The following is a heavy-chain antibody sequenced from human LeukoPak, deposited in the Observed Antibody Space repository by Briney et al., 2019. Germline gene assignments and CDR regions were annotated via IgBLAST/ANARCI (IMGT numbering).Heavy chain of an antibody. Sequence: GGSLRLSCAASGFTFSDYYMSWIRQAPGKGLEWVSYISNSGSTIYYADSVKGRFTISRDNAKSSLYLQMNSLRAEDTAVYYCATEWFGELLTAHYWGQGTLVTVSS. V-gene: IGHV3-11*01. CDR2: ISNSGSTI. D-gene: IGHD3-10*01. J-gene: IGHJ4*02. CDR1: GFTFSDYY. CDR3: ATEWFGELLTAHY.